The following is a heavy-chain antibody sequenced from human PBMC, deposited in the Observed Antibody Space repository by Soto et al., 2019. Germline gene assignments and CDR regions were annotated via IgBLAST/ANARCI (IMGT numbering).Heavy chain of an antibody. CDR1: SVSVSGSYW. CDR2: IDHSGHT. J-gene: IGHJ4*02. D-gene: IGHD1-7*01. V-gene: IGHV4-4*02. CDR3: ARSNWNYVRTLDY. Sequence: QVQIQESGPGLVKPSGTLSLACSVSSVSVSGSYWCAWVRQPPGKGLEWIGEIDHSGHTNYYPSLKSRVTMSLDNSKNQFSLNLRSVTAADTAVYYCARSNWNYVRTLDYWGQGTQVIVSS.